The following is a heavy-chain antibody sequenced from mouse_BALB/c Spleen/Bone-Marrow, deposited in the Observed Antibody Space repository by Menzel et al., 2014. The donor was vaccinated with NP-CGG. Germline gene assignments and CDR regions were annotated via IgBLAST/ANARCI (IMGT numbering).Heavy chain of an antibody. J-gene: IGHJ2*01. V-gene: IGHV5-6-4*01. D-gene: IGHD2-4*01. Sequence: DVKLVESGGGLVKPGGSLKLSCAASGFSFSSYSMSWVRQTPEKRLEWVATISSGGHDTYYPDSVKGRFTISRDNAKNTPYLQMSSLRSEDTAMYYCSKDGGYDYSYYFDYWGQGTTLTVFS. CDR3: SKDGGYDYSYYFDY. CDR1: GFSFSSYS. CDR2: ISSGGHDT.